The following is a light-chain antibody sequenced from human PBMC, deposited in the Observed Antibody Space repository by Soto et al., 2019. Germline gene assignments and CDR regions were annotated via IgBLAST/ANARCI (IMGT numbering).Light chain of an antibody. V-gene: IGLV2-14*01. CDR2: EVS. CDR3: SSYTTSGTVV. CDR1: SSEVGAHNF. J-gene: IGLJ2*01. Sequence: QSVLTQPASVSGSPGQSITISCTGTSSEVGAHNFVSWYQQYPGKAPKLLISEVSNRPSGVSIRFSGSKSGNTASLTISGLQAEDEGDYHCSSYTTSGTVVFGGGTKLTVL.